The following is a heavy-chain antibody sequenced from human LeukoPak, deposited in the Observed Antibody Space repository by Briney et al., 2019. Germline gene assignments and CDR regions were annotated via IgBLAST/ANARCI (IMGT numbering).Heavy chain of an antibody. Sequence: ASVKVSCKASGYTFTDHFMHWVRQAPGQGLEWMGWINPNSGAKKNAQRFQGRVTMTRDTSITTAYMELSRLRSDDTAVYYCARDGGQVGATGPFDYWGQGTLVTVSS. V-gene: IGHV1-2*02. CDR3: ARDGGQVGATGPFDY. J-gene: IGHJ4*02. D-gene: IGHD1-26*01. CDR2: INPNSGAK. CDR1: GYTFTDHF.